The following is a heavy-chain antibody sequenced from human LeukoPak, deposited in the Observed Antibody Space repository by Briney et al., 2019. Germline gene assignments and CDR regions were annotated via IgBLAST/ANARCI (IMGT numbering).Heavy chain of an antibody. V-gene: IGHV3-23*01. CDR2: IGGSGGST. Sequence: PGGSLRLSCAASGFTFSSYAMSWVRQAPGKGLEWVSAIGGSGGSTYYADSVKGRFTISRDNSKNTLYLQMNSLRAEDTAVYYCAKGSLYYGSGSPENWGQGTLVTVSS. CDR3: AKGSLYYGSGSPEN. CDR1: GFTFSSYA. D-gene: IGHD3-10*01. J-gene: IGHJ4*02.